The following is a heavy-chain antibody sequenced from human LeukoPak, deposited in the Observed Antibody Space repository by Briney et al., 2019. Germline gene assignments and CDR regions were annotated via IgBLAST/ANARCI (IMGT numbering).Heavy chain of an antibody. Sequence: GASVKVSCKASEYTFTTYDSNWVRQATGQGREWMGWMNPKSGNTGYAQKFQGRVTMTRNTSISTAYMELSSLRSEDTAVYYCARRNSAQRPPLTMDVWGQGTTVTVSS. CDR1: EYTFTTYD. CDR2: MNPKSGNT. J-gene: IGHJ6*02. V-gene: IGHV1-8*01. D-gene: IGHD6-25*01. CDR3: ARRNSAQRPPLTMDV.